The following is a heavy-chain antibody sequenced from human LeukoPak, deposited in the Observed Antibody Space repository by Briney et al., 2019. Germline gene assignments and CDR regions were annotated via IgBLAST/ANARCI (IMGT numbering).Heavy chain of an antibody. V-gene: IGHV3-48*01. J-gene: IGHJ4*02. CDR3: ARGIYSGYATTDY. CDR1: GFTFSSYE. D-gene: IGHD5-12*01. Sequence: GGSLRLSCAASGFTFSSYEMNWVRQAPGKGLEWVSYISSSSSTIYYADSVKGRFTISRDNAKNSLYLQMNSLRAEDTAVYYCARGIYSGYATTDYWGQGTLVTVSS. CDR2: ISSSSSTI.